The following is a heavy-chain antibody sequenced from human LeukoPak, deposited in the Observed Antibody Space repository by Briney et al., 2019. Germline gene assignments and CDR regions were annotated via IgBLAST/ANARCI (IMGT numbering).Heavy chain of an antibody. D-gene: IGHD3-9*01. V-gene: IGHV4-30-4*01. Sequence: PSETLSLTCTVSGGSNSSGDYYWSWIRQPPGKGLGWIGYIYYSGSTYCNPSLKSRVTISVDTSKNQFSLKLSSVTAADTAVYYCARHQSYFDVLTGYSFDYWGQGTLVTVSS. J-gene: IGHJ4*02. CDR3: ARHQSYFDVLTGYSFDY. CDR1: GGSNSSGDYY. CDR2: IYYSGST.